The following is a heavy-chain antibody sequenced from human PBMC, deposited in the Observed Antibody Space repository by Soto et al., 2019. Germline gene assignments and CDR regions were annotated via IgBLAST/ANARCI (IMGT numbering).Heavy chain of an antibody. CDR2: ILPIFGTA. V-gene: IGHV1-69*06. D-gene: IGHD6-13*01. CDR3: AREDIAAAGTGWFDP. Sequence: SVQDTCLATGGTFISYAISWVRQAPGQGLEWMGAILPIFGTANYAQTLQGRVTITADKSTSTAYMELSSLRSEDTAVYYCAREDIAAAGTGWFDPWGQGTLVTVSS. J-gene: IGHJ5*02. CDR1: GGTFISYA.